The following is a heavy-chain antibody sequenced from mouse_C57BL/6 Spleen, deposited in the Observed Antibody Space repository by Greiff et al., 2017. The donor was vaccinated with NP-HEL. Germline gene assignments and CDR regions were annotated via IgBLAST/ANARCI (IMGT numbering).Heavy chain of an antibody. V-gene: IGHV1-80*01. D-gene: IGHD1-1*01. CDR3: ARLGGLYYGSSYWYFDV. CDR1: GYAFSSYW. J-gene: IGHJ1*03. Sequence: VQLQQSGAELVKPGASVKISCKASGYAFSSYWMNWVKQRPGKGLEWIGQIYPGDGDTNYNGKFKGKATLTADKSSSTAYMQLSSLTSEDSAVYFCARLGGLYYGSSYWYFDVWGTGTTVTVSS. CDR2: IYPGDGDT.